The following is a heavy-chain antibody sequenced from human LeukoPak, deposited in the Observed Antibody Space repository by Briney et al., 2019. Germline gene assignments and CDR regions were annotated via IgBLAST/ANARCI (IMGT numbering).Heavy chain of an antibody. V-gene: IGHV3-33*01. CDR2: IWYDGSNK. D-gene: IGHD3-16*02. J-gene: IGHJ4*02. CDR3: ARNNGRLGELSSYYFDY. Sequence: GGSLRLSCAASGFTFSSYGMHWVRQAPGKGLEWVAVIWYDGSNKYYADSVKGRFTISRDNSKNTLYPQMNSLRAEDTAVYYCARNNGRLGELSSYYFDYWGQGTLVTVSS. CDR1: GFTFSSYG.